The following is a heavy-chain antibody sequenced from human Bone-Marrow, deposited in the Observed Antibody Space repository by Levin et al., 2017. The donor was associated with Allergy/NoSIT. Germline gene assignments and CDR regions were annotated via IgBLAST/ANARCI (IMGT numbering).Heavy chain of an antibody. V-gene: IGHV3-74*01. CDR2: INEDGSTI. D-gene: IGHD3-3*01. J-gene: IGHJ4*02. CDR1: GFSVSRYW. Sequence: GGSLRLSCAASGFSVSRYWMHWVRQAPGKGLAWASRINEDGSTINYADSVEGRFTISRDSAKNTLYLQMNSLRVEDTAVYYCTRDTFGVDDYWGQGTMVTVSS. CDR3: TRDTFGVDDY.